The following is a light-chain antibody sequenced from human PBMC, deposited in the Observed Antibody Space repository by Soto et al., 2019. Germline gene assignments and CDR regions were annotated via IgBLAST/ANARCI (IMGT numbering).Light chain of an antibody. J-gene: IGLJ7*01. V-gene: IGLV2-14*01. CDR3: SSYTSISTRV. Sequence: QSVLTQPASVSGSPGQSITISCTGTSSDVGSYNYVSWYQQHPGKAPKLMIYEVSSRPSGVSNRFSGSKSVNTASLTISGLQAEDEANYYCSSYTSISTRVFGGGTPLTVL. CDR1: SSDVGSYNY. CDR2: EVS.